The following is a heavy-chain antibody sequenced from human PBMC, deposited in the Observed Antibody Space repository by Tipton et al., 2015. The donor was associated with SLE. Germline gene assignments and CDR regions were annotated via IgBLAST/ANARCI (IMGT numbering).Heavy chain of an antibody. V-gene: IGHV4-61*01. CDR1: GYSISSGYY. CDR3: ARGDWYFDL. CDR2: IYYSGST. Sequence: GSLRLSCTVSGYSISSGYYWGWIRQPPGKGLEWIGYIYYSGSTNYNPSLKSRVTISVDTSKNQFSLKLSSVTAADTAVYYCARGDWYFDLWGRGTLVTVPS. J-gene: IGHJ2*01.